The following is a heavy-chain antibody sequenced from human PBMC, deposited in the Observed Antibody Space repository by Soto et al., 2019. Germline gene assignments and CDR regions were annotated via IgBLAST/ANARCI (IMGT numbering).Heavy chain of an antibody. D-gene: IGHD3-10*01. J-gene: IGHJ4*02. CDR3: ARGYYGSGSYYNLYYFDY. CDR1: GYTFTSYG. CDR2: ISAYNGNT. Sequence: ASVKVSCKASGYTFTSYGISWVRQAPGQGLEWMGWISAYNGNTNYAQKLQGRVTMTTDTSTSTAYMELRSLRSDDTAVYYCARGYYGSGSYYNLYYFDYWGQGTLVTVSS. V-gene: IGHV1-18*01.